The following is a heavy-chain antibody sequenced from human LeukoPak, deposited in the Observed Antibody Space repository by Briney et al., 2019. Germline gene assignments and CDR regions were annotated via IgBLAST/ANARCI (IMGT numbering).Heavy chain of an antibody. D-gene: IGHD3-22*01. Sequence: GGSLRLSCAASGFTFSSYAMSWVRQAPGRGLEWVSAISGSGGSTYYADSVKGRFTISRDNSKNTLYLQMNSLRAEDTAVYYCAKDTPYYYDSGYFDYWGQGTLVTVSS. CDR1: GFTFSSYA. J-gene: IGHJ4*02. CDR3: AKDTPYYYDSGYFDY. CDR2: ISGSGGST. V-gene: IGHV3-23*01.